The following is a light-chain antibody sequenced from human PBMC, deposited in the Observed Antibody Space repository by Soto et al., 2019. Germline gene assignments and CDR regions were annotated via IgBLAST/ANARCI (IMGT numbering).Light chain of an antibody. CDR3: QQLDSYPVT. J-gene: IGKJ4*01. Sequence: IQLTQSPSSLSASVGDRVTITCRASQGIGSYLAWYRQEPGKASELLIYGASTLQSGVPSRFSGSGYGTDFTLTISNLRPEDFATYYCQQLDSYPVTFGGGTKVAI. CDR2: GAS. V-gene: IGKV1-9*01. CDR1: QGIGSY.